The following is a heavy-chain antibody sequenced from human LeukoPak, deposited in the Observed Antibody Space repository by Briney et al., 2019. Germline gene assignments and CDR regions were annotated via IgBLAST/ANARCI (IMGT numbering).Heavy chain of an antibody. CDR1: GGSISSSSYY. CDR3: ARQEAAVTLDAFDI. V-gene: IGHV4-39*01. J-gene: IGHJ3*02. D-gene: IGHD4-17*01. Sequence: SETLSLTCTVSGGSISSSSYYWGWIRQPPGKGLEWIGYIYYSGSTYYNPSLKSRVTISVDTSKNQFSLKLSSVTAADTAVYYCARQEAAVTLDAFDIWGQGTMVTVSS. CDR2: IYYSGST.